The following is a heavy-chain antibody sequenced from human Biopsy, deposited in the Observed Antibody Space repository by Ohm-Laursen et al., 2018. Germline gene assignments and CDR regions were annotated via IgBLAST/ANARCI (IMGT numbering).Heavy chain of an antibody. D-gene: IGHD3-10*01. J-gene: IGHJ6*02. CDR2: ITWNSGHI. CDR1: DFTFDDYA. V-gene: IGHV3-9*01. Sequence: SLRLSCAAPDFTFDDYAMSWVRQRPGKGLEWVSGITWNSGHIAYADSVKGRFTTSRDNAKNVLWLQMNSLRVDDTAMYYCVKDIRRYFYGMDVWGQGTTVTVS. CDR3: VKDIRRYFYGMDV.